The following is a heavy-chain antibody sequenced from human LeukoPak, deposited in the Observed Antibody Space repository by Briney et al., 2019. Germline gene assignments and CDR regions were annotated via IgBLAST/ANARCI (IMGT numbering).Heavy chain of an antibody. D-gene: IGHD6-6*01. V-gene: IGHV3-33*08. Sequence: GGSLRLSCAASGFSFNSYDMHWVRQAPGKGLEWVAVIWYDGNNKYYADSVKGRFTISRDNSKNTLYLQMNSLRAEDTAVYYCARDIAARRFDSWGQGTLVTVSS. CDR1: GFSFNSYD. J-gene: IGHJ4*02. CDR2: IWYDGNNK. CDR3: ARDIAARRFDS.